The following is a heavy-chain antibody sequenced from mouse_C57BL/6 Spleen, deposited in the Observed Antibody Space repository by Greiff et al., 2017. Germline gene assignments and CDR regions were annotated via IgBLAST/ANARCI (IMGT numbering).Heavy chain of an antibody. D-gene: IGHD1-1*02. CDR2: IDPENGDT. J-gene: IGHJ2*01. V-gene: IGHV14-4*01. CDR3: TTVYGVDY. Sequence: EVQLQQSGAELVRPGASVKLSCTASGFNIKDDYMHWVKQRPEQGLEWIGWIDPENGDTEYASKFQGKATITADTSSNTAYLQLSSLTSEDTAVYYCTTVYGVDYWGQGTTLTVSS. CDR1: GFNIKDDY.